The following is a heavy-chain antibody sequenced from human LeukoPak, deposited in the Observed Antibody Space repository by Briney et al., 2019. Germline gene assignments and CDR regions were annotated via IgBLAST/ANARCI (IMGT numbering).Heavy chain of an antibody. CDR1: GFTFSSYW. D-gene: IGHD6-19*01. CDR3: ARGEAVAGTDY. Sequence: GGSLRLSCAASGFTFSSYWMHWVRQAPGKGLVWVSRINSDGYSISYADSVKGRFTISRDNAKNTLYLQMNSLKAEDTAVYYCARGEAVAGTDYSGQGTQVTVSS. V-gene: IGHV3-74*01. CDR2: INSDGYSI. J-gene: IGHJ4*02.